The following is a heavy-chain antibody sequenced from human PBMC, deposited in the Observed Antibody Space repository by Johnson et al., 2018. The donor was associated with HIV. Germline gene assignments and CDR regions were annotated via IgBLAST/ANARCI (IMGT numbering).Heavy chain of an antibody. Sequence: VQLVESGGGVVQPGRSLRLSCAASGFTFSSYAMHWVRQAPGKGLEWVAVISYDGSNKYYADSVKGRFTISRDNSKNTLYLQMNSLRAEDTALYYCARVWSGSYYSNAFDIWGQGTMVTVSS. D-gene: IGHD1-26*01. CDR2: ISYDGSNK. V-gene: IGHV3-30-3*01. J-gene: IGHJ3*02. CDR3: ARVWSGSYYSNAFDI. CDR1: GFTFSSYA.